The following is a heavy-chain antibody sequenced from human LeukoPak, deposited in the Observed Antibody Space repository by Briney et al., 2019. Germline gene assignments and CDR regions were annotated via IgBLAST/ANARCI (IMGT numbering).Heavy chain of an antibody. D-gene: IGHD3-10*01. CDR2: LKSDGSST. V-gene: IGHV3-74*03. CDR3: ARISTMVRHY. Sequence: GGSLRLSCAVSGFTFRSYWMHWVRHAPGRGLGWVSSLKSDGSSTTYADSVKGRFTISRDNAENTLYLQMNSLRVEDTAVYYCARISTMVRHYWGQGTLVTVSS. J-gene: IGHJ4*02. CDR1: GFTFRSYW.